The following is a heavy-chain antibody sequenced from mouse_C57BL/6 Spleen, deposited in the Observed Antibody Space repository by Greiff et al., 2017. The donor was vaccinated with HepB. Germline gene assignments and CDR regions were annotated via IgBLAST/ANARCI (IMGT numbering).Heavy chain of an antibody. V-gene: IGHV1-18*01. CDR3: ARSGYYGSSYGWYFDV. J-gene: IGHJ1*03. Sequence: VQLQQSGPELVKPGASVKIPCKASGYTFTDYNMDWVKQSHGKSLEWIGDINPNNGGTSYNQKFKGKATLTVDKSSSTAYMELRSLTSEDTAVYYCARSGYYGSSYGWYFDVWGTGTTVTVSS. CDR2: INPNNGGT. CDR1: GYTFTDYN. D-gene: IGHD1-1*01.